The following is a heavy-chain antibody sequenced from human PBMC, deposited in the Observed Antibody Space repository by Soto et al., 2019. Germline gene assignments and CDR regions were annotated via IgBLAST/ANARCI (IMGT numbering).Heavy chain of an antibody. CDR2: TSSNGRNI. J-gene: IGHJ4*02. CDR1: GFTFSDYY. V-gene: IGHV3-11*01. CDR3: ARLPPPSCSGGSCSPY. Sequence: VQLVESGGGSVKPGGSLRLSCVASGFTFSDYYMSWIRQTPGKGLEWASYTSSNGRNIYYTDSVKGRFTISRDNSKNSLYLQMNSLRVEDTALYYCARLPPPSCSGGSCSPYWGQGTLVTVSS. D-gene: IGHD2-15*01.